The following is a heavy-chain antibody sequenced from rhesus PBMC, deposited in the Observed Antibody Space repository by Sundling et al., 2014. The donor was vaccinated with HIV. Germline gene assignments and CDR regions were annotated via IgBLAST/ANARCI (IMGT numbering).Heavy chain of an antibody. Sequence: QVQLQESGPGLVKPSETLSLTCAVSGGSISSSNWWSWIRQPPGKGLEWIGSIYDNSASTYYNPSLKNRVTISKDTSKNQFSLKLSSVTAADTAVYYCARENTWNRFDYWGQGVLVTVSS. V-gene: IGHV4-65*02. J-gene: IGHJ4*01. CDR2: IYDNSAST. CDR3: ARENTWNRFDY. D-gene: IGHD1-38*01. CDR1: GGSISSSNW.